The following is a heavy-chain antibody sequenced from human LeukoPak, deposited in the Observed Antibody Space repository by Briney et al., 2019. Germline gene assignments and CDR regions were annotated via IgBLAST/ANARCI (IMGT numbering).Heavy chain of an antibody. V-gene: IGHV4-34*01. Sequence: SETLSLTCTVYGGSVSGYYWSWIRQSPGKGLEWIGEINDSGNTNYNSSLKSRVTLSVDTSKNEFSLKLRSVTAADTAVYYCARETASYTFDYWGQGTLVTVSS. CDR3: ARETASYTFDY. J-gene: IGHJ4*02. D-gene: IGHD2-2*02. CDR1: GGSVSGYY. CDR2: INDSGNT.